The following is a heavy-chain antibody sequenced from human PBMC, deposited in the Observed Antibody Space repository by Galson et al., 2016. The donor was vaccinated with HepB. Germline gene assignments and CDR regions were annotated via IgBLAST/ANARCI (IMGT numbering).Heavy chain of an antibody. V-gene: IGHV3-53*01. J-gene: IGHJ4*02. CDR1: GFPVTDNY. Sequence: SLRLSCAVSGFPVTDNYMRWVRQAPGKGLEWLSVIYSGGTTKYADSLKGRFTISRDNSKNTVYLHIRSLRVEDTAVYYCASSYCTGGSCYFDYWGQGTLVTVSS. CDR2: IYSGGTT. D-gene: IGHD2-15*01. CDR3: ASSYCTGGSCYFDY.